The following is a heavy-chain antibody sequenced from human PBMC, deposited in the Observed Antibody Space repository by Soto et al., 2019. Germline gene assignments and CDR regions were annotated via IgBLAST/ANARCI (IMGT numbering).Heavy chain of an antibody. CDR2: IAPHSGRT. D-gene: IGHD3-10*01. CDR1: GYAFTSYG. J-gene: IGHJ4*02. V-gene: IGHV1-18*04. CDR3: ARAATGSYHSAY. Sequence: ASVKVSCKTSGYAFTSYGVNWVRQAPGQGLEWMGWIAPHSGRTTYLPKFQGRVTITADASTNTAYMELGSPSSDDTGIYFCARAATGSYHSAYWGQGTVVTVSS.